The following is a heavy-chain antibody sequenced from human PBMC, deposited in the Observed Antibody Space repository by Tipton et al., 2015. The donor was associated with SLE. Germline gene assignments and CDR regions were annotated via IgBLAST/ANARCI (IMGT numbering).Heavy chain of an antibody. CDR3: ARDFNIWSGFSVDY. V-gene: IGHV1-2*06. Sequence: QLVQSGAEVRKPGASVKVSCNATGYTFTDYYMHWVRQAPGQGLEWVGLLNPNSGVTNIAQKFQGRVTVTRDTSISTAFMELTRLTSDDTAVYYCARDFNIWSGFSVDYWGQGTRVTVSS. CDR1: GYTFTDYY. D-gene: IGHD3-3*01. CDR2: LNPNSGVT. J-gene: IGHJ4*02.